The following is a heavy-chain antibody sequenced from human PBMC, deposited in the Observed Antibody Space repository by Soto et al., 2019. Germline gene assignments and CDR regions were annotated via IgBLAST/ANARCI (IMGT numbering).Heavy chain of an antibody. CDR2: INQDGSEK. J-gene: IGHJ4*02. V-gene: IGHV3-7*05. CDR1: GFSFSSYS. D-gene: IGHD3-10*01. Sequence: RGSLRLSCAASGFSFSSYSMSWVRQAPGKGLEWVANINQDGSEKYYVDSVKGRFTISRDNAENSLYLQMSSLSAEDTAVYYCTSLMVRGVMWLDYWGQGALVTVSS. CDR3: TSLMVRGVMWLDY.